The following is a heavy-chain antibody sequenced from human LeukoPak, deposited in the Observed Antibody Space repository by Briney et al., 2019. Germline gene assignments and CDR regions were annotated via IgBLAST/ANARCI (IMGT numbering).Heavy chain of an antibody. CDR3: AKLSLSGRSQSADY. CDR2: FGTRSSSI. J-gene: IGHJ4*02. D-gene: IGHD3-10*01. CDR1: GFTFSSHS. V-gene: IGHV3-21*04. Sequence: GGSLRLSCAASGFTFSSHSKNWVRQAPGKGLEWVSSFGTRSSSIYYADSVKGRFTISRDNSKNTLFLQMNSLRAEDTAVYYCAKLSLSGRSQSADYWGQGTLVTVSS.